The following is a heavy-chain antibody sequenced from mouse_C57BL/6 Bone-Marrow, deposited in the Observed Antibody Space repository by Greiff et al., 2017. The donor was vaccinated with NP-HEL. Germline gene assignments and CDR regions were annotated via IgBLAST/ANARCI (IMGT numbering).Heavy chain of an antibody. CDR2: ISSGGSYT. Sequence: EVKLMESGGDLVKPGGSLKLSCAASGFTFSSYGMSWVRQTPDKRLEWVATISSGGSYTYYPDSVKGRFTISRDNAKNTLYLQMSSLKSEYTAMYYCARHSNYAMDYWGQGTSVTVSS. J-gene: IGHJ4*01. CDR3: ARHSNYAMDY. CDR1: GFTFSSYG. V-gene: IGHV5-6*01. D-gene: IGHD1-1*01.